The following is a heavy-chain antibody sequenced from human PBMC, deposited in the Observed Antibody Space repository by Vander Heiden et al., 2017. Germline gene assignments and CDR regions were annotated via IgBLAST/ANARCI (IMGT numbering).Heavy chain of an antibody. J-gene: IGHJ4*02. CDR1: GFTFSSYG. V-gene: IGHV3-30*18. Sequence: QVQLVESGGGVVQPVRSMRLSCAATGFTFSSYGMHWVRQAPGKGLEWVAVISYDGSNKYYADAVKGRFTISRDNSKNTLYLQMNSLRAEDTAVYYCAKEMYTAMALLDYWGQGTLVTVSS. D-gene: IGHD5-18*01. CDR3: AKEMYTAMALLDY. CDR2: ISYDGSNK.